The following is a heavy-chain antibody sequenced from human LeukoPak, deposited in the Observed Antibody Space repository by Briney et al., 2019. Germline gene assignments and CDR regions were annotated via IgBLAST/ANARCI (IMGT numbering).Heavy chain of an antibody. CDR3: ASLSSGWYREFDY. CDR2: IIPIFGTA. D-gene: IGHD6-19*01. CDR1: GYTFTSYG. J-gene: IGHJ4*02. V-gene: IGHV1-69*05. Sequence: GASVKVSCKASGYTFTSYGISWARQAPGQGLEWMGGIIPIFGTANYAQKFQGRVTITTDESTSTAYMELSSLRSEDTAVYYCASLSSGWYREFDYWGKGTLVTVSS.